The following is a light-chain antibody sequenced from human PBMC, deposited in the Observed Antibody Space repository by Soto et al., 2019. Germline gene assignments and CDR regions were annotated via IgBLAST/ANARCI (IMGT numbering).Light chain of an antibody. CDR1: QSVSSSY. J-gene: IGKJ1*01. Sequence: EIVLTHSPGTLSLSPGERATLSCLASQSVSSSYLAWYQQKPGQAPRLLIYGASSRATGIPDRFSGSGSGTDFTLTISSLQPEDFATYYCQQSYSTLWTFGQGTKV. CDR3: QQSYSTLWT. V-gene: IGKV3-20*01. CDR2: GAS.